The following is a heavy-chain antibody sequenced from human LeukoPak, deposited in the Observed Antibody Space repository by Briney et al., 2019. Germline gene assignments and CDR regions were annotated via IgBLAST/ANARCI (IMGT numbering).Heavy chain of an antibody. CDR3: ARQKYDILTGYLGNFDY. V-gene: IGHV4-39*01. D-gene: IGHD3-9*01. Sequence: SETLSLTCTVSGGSISSSSYYWGWIRQPPGKGLEWIGSIYYSGSTYHNPSLKSRVTISVDTSKNQFSLKLSSVTAADTAVYYCARQKYDILTGYLGNFDYWGQGTLVTVSS. CDR1: GGSISSSSYY. CDR2: IYYSGST. J-gene: IGHJ4*02.